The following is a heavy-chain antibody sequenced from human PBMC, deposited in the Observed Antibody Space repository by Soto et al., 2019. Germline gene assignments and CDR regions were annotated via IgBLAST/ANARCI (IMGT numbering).Heavy chain of an antibody. CDR1: GGSITNYS. J-gene: IGHJ4*02. Sequence: SETLSLTCTVSGGSITNYSWTWIRQPPGKGLEWIGEINHSGSTNYNPSLKSRVTISVDTSKNQFSLKLSSVTAADTAVYYCARGRGWLQPRAANFDYWGQGTLVTVSS. D-gene: IGHD5-12*01. V-gene: IGHV4-34*01. CDR3: ARGRGWLQPRAANFDY. CDR2: INHSGST.